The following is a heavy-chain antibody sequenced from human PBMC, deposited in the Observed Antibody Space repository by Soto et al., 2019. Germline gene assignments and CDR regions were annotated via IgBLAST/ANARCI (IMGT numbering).Heavy chain of an antibody. CDR2: IKQDGSEK. Sequence: PGGSLRLSCAAPGVTFSSSWMSWARQAPGKGLEWVANIKQDGSEKYYVDSVKGRFTISRDNAKYSLYLQMNSLRAEDTAVYYCARDGGGRSLGMDVWGPGTTVTVSS. D-gene: IGHD3-16*01. V-gene: IGHV3-7*03. CDR1: GVTFSSSW. CDR3: ARDGGGRSLGMDV. J-gene: IGHJ6*02.